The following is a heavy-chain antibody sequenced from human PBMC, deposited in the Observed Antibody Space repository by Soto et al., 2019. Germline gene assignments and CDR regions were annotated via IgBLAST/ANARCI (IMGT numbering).Heavy chain of an antibody. D-gene: IGHD1-7*01. CDR2: SSATGAGT. V-gene: IGHV3-23*01. CDR3: AKDRRAGGNYGFYSDF. Sequence: PGGSLRLSCAVSGFTVSTNYMTWVRQAPGKGLEWVSFSSATGAGTYYADSVKGRFTISRDNSKNTLYLQMTSLRADDTAVYYCAKDRRAGGNYGFYSDFWGQGALVTVSS. CDR1: GFTVSTNY. J-gene: IGHJ4*02.